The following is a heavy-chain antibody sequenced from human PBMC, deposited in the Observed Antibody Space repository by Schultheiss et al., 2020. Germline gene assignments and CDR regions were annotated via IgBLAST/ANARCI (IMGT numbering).Heavy chain of an antibody. D-gene: IGHD3-10*01. Sequence: SETLSLTCAVYGGSFSGYYWSWIRQPPGKGLEWIGEINHSGSTYYNPSLKSRVTISVDTSKNQFSLKLSSVTAADTAVYYCARHAVLLWFGELSEGWFDPWGQGTLVTFSS. CDR1: GGSFSGYY. CDR2: INHSGST. V-gene: IGHV4-34*01. CDR3: ARHAVLLWFGELSEGWFDP. J-gene: IGHJ5*02.